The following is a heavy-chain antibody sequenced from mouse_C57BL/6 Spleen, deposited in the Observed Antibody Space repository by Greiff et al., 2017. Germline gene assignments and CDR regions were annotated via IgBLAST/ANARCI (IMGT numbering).Heavy chain of an antibody. Sequence: VQLQQSGAELARPGASVKLSCKASGYTFTSYGISWVKQRTGQGLEWIGEIYPRSGNTYYNEKFKGKATLTADKSSSTAYMELRSLTSEDSAVYFCARDYGSSSWLAYWGQGTLVTVSA. CDR3: ARDYGSSSWLAY. D-gene: IGHD1-1*01. V-gene: IGHV1-81*01. CDR2: IYPRSGNT. CDR1: GYTFTSYG. J-gene: IGHJ3*01.